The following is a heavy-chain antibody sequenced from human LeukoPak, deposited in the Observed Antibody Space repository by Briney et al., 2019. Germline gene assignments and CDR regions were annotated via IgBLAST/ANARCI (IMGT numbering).Heavy chain of an antibody. V-gene: IGHV4-34*01. D-gene: IGHD5-24*01. CDR2: INHSGST. J-gene: IGHJ6*03. CDR3: ARGVQLPQQFNYYYMAV. Sequence: SETLSLTCAAYGGSFSGYYWSWIRQPPGKGLEWIGEINHSGSTNYNPSLKSRVTISVDTSKNQFSLKLSSVTAADTAVYYCARGVQLPQQFNYYYMAVWGKGTTVTVSS. CDR1: GGSFSGYY.